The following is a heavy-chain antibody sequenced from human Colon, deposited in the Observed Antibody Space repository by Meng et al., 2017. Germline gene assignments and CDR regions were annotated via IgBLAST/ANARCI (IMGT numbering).Heavy chain of an antibody. J-gene: IGHJ4*02. Sequence: VQLQQSGPGLVKPSQTLSPTCAISGDSVSSNRALWHWVRQSPSRGLEWLGQTYYRSEWQNHYGVSVKSRITINADTSRNHFSLHLNSVTPEDTAVYYCTTWYGEYWGQGTLVTVSS. V-gene: IGHV6-1*01. CDR2: TYYRSEWQN. CDR1: GDSVSSNRAL. CDR3: TTWYGEY. D-gene: IGHD3-10*01.